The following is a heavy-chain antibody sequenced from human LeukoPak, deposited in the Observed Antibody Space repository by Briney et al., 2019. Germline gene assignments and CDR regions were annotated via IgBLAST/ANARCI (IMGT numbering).Heavy chain of an antibody. V-gene: IGHV1-8*01. CDR1: GYTFTSYD. CDR2: MNPNSGNT. J-gene: IGHJ6*03. CDR3: ARGLRPGSPGSGSYYNYINPYWGYYYYMDV. D-gene: IGHD3-10*01. Sequence: GASVKVSCKASGYTFTSYDINWVRQATGQGLEWMGWMNPNSGNTGYAQKFQGRVTMTRNTSISTAYMELSSLRSEDTAVYYCARGLRPGSPGSGSYYNYINPYWGYYYYMDVWGKGTTVTVSS.